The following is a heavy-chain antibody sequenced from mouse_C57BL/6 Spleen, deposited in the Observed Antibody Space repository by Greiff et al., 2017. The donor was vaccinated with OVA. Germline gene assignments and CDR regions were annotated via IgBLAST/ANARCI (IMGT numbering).Heavy chain of an antibody. V-gene: IGHV1-76*01. CDR3: ARGYHAMDY. CDR1: GYTFTDYY. D-gene: IGHD2-14*01. Sequence: QVQLQQSGAELVRPGASVKLSCKASGYTFTDYYINWVKQRPGQGLEWIARIYPGSGNTYYNEKFKGKATLTAEKSSSTAYMQLSSLTSEDSAVYFCARGYHAMDYWGQGTSVTVSS. CDR2: IYPGSGNT. J-gene: IGHJ4*01.